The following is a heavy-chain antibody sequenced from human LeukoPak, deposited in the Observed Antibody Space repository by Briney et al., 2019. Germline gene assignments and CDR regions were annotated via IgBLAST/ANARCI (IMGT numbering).Heavy chain of an antibody. D-gene: IGHD2-8*02. Sequence: GGSLRLSCAASGFTFSSYAMHWVRQAPGKGLEWVAVISYDGSNKYYADSVKGRFTISRDNSKNTLYLQMNSLRVDDTAVYYCARSASGPLDYWGQGTLVTVSS. CDR3: ARSASGPLDY. J-gene: IGHJ4*02. CDR2: ISYDGSNK. V-gene: IGHV3-30*04. CDR1: GFTFSSYA.